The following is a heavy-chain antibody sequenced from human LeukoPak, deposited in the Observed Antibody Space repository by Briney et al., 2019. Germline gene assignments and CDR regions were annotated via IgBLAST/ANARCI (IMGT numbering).Heavy chain of an antibody. Sequence: VAGISYDGSNKYYEDSVKGRFTISRDNSKNTLHLQMNSLRAEDTAVYYCAKDFGGVTPLDFWGQGTLLTVSS. D-gene: IGHD2-21*02. CDR2: ISYDGSNK. V-gene: IGHV3-30*18. CDR3: AKDFGGVTPLDF. J-gene: IGHJ4*02.